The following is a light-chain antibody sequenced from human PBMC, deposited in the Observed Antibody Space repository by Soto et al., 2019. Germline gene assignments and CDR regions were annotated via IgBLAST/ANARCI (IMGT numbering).Light chain of an antibody. CDR3: QQRSNWPLT. Sequence: EMVLTQSPATLSLSPGERATLSCRASQSVSSYLAWYQQKPGQAPRLLIYDASNRATGIPARFSGSRSGTDLTLTISSLEPEDSAVYYCQQRSNWPLTFGGGTKVEIK. CDR1: QSVSSY. CDR2: DAS. V-gene: IGKV3-11*01. J-gene: IGKJ4*02.